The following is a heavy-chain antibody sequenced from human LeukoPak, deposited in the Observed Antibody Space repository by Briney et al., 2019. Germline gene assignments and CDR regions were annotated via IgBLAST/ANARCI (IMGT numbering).Heavy chain of an antibody. D-gene: IGHD3-10*01. CDR3: ARDQIPDYYGSGSSFDI. J-gene: IGHJ3*02. V-gene: IGHV3-21*01. Sequence: GGSLRLSCAASGFTFSRYSMNWVRQAPGKGLEWVSSISSSSSYIYYADSVKGRFTISRDNAKNSLYLQMNSLRAEDTAVYYCARDQIPDYYGSGSSFDIWGQGTMVTVSS. CDR1: GFTFSRYS. CDR2: ISSSSSYI.